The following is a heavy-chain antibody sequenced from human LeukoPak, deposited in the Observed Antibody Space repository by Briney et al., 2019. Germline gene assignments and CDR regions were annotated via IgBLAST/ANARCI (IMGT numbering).Heavy chain of an antibody. CDR1: GGSFSGYY. Sequence: SETLSLTCAVYGGSFSGYYWSWIRQPPGKGLEWIGEINHSGSTNYNPSLKSRVTISVDTSKNQFSLKLSSVTAADTAVYYCARVRLTYSSGWYRGYYFDYWGQGTLVTVSS. V-gene: IGHV4-34*01. J-gene: IGHJ4*02. CDR2: INHSGST. D-gene: IGHD6-19*01. CDR3: ARVRLTYSSGWYRGYYFDY.